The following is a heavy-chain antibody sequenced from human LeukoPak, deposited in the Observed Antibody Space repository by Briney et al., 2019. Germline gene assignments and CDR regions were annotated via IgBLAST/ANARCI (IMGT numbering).Heavy chain of an antibody. V-gene: IGHV3-21*01. CDR1: GFTFSSYS. J-gene: IGHJ6*03. Sequence: GGSLRLSCAASGFTFSSYSMNWVRQAPGKGLEWVSSISSSSSYIYYADSVKGRFTISRDNAKNSLYLQMNSLRAEDTGVYYCARSEMGYYYYYMDVWGKGTTVTVSS. CDR3: ARSEMGYYYYYMDV. CDR2: ISSSSSYI. D-gene: IGHD2-8*01.